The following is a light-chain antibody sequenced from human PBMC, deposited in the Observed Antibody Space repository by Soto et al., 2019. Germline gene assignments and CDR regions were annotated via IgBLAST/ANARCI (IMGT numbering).Light chain of an antibody. CDR3: QQDGSSPPWT. CDR1: QVLGTN. V-gene: IGKV3D-20*01. Sequence: TQYIASASGSAGEWISVFAVSSQVLGTNLAWDQQKPGQAPRLLIYDASKRATGIPARFSGSGSGTDFTLTMSRLEPEEFAVYYCQQDGSSPPWTFGQGTKVDI. CDR2: DAS. J-gene: IGKJ1*01.